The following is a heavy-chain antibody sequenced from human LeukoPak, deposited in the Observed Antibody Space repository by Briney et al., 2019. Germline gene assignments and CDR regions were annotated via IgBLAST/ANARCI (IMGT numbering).Heavy chain of an antibody. Sequence: GASVKVSCKASGGTFSSYAISWVRQAPGQGLEWMGGIIPIFGTANYAQKFQGRVTITADESTSTAYMELSSLRSEDTAVYYCARVGCSSTSCSKGAFDIWGQGTMVTVSS. CDR3: ARVGCSSTSCSKGAFDI. V-gene: IGHV1-69*13. CDR2: IIPIFGTA. CDR1: GGTFSSYA. D-gene: IGHD2-2*01. J-gene: IGHJ3*02.